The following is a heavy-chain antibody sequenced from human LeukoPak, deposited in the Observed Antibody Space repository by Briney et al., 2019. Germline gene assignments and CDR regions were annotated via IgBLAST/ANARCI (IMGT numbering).Heavy chain of an antibody. D-gene: IGHD6-6*01. CDR3: ATGGIAARSDAFDI. CDR1: GYSISSGYY. CDR2: IYHSGST. V-gene: IGHV4-38-2*02. J-gene: IGHJ3*02. Sequence: SETLSLTCTVSGYSISSGYYWGWIRQPPGKGLEWIGSIYHSGSTYYNPSLKSRVTISVDTSKNQFSLKLSSVTAADTAVYYCATGGIAARSDAFDIWGQGTMVTVSS.